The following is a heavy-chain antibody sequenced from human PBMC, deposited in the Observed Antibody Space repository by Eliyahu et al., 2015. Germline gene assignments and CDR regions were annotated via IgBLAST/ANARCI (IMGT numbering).Heavy chain of an antibody. Sequence: QATLRESGPALVKPTQTLTLTCSLSGFSVSTNGLCVSWIRQPPGKALEWLALIDWDDDKYYSTSLKTRLTVSKDTSKNQVVLTMTNMDPVDTATYYCARNRDGYKNDAFDIWGQGTMVTVSS. CDR1: GFSVSTNGLC. D-gene: IGHD5-24*01. J-gene: IGHJ3*02. CDR2: IDWDDDK. CDR3: ARNRDGYKNDAFDI. V-gene: IGHV2-70*01.